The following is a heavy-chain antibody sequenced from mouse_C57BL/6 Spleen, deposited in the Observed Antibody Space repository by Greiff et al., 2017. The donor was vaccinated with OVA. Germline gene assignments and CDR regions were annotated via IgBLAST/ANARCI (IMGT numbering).Heavy chain of an antibody. CDR1: GYAFSSSW. D-gene: IGHD1-1*01. CDR2: IYPGDGDT. J-gene: IGHJ1*03. CDR3: ARAPTTIGFDV. Sequence: VKLQESGPGLVKPGASVTISCKASGYAFSSSWLNWVKQRPGKGLEWIGRIYPGDGDTNYNGKFKSKATLTGDNSSSTAYMQLSRLTSEDSAVYFCARAPTTIGFDVWGTGTTVTVSS. V-gene: IGHV1-82*01.